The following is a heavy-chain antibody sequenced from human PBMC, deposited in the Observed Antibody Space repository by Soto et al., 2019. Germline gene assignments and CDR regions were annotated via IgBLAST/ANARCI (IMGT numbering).Heavy chain of an antibody. Sequence: QGLEWMGWMNPNSGNTGFAQKFQGRVSMTRDTSTGTGFMELSSLKSEDTAVYYCAVGCAGDCYTTWWDRWRPGTLVTVSS. CDR3: AVGCAGDCYTTWWDR. V-gene: IGHV1-8*01. J-gene: IGHJ5*02. CDR2: MNPNSGNT. D-gene: IGHD2-21*02.